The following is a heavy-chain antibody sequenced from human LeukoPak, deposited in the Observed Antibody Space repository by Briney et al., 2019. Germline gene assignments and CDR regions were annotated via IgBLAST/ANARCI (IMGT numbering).Heavy chain of an antibody. CDR1: GYSFTNYW. D-gene: IGHD1-26*01. J-gene: IGHJ4*02. CDR2: IYPGDSDA. Sequence: GESLKISCQGSGYSFTNYWIGWVRQMPGKGLKWMGIIYPGDSDARYSPSFQGQVTISADKSISTAYLQWSSLKASDTAMYYCARRRDLYSGSYYPFDYWGQGTLVTVSS. CDR3: ARRRDLYSGSYYPFDY. V-gene: IGHV5-51*01.